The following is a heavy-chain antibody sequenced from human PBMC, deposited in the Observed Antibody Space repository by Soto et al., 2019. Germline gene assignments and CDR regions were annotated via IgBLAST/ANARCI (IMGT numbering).Heavy chain of an antibody. V-gene: IGHV2-5*01. CDR1: VFSLSTSGVN. CDR2: IYWYDEN. Sequence: QITLKESGPTLVKPTQTLTLSCTFSVFSLSTSGVNVGWFRQPPGKAIEWLALIYWYDENRYSPSPQNTLTVTKDNYGNLLVLTMANQDHVDTATYYCAHRRLYCGSTTWHKTNNYVDAEGQGTLVTVSS. CDR3: AHRRLYCGSTTWHKTNNYVDA. D-gene: IGHD2-2*01. J-gene: IGHJ5*02.